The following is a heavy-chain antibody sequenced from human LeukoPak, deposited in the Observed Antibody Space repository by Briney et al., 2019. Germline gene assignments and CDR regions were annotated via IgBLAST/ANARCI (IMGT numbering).Heavy chain of an antibody. D-gene: IGHD6-6*01. CDR2: IKPNSGGT. V-gene: IGHV1-2*02. CDR3: AREGGYSSSSVPDY. CDR1: GYTFTGYY. Sequence: ASVKVSCKASGYTFTGYYMHWVRQAPGQGLEWMGWIKPNSGGTNYAQKFQGRVTMTRDTSISTAYMELSRLRSDDTAVYYCAREGGYSSSSVPDYWGQGTLVTVSS. J-gene: IGHJ4*02.